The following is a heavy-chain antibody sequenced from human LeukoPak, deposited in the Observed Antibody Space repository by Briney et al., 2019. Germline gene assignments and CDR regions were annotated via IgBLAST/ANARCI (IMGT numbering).Heavy chain of an antibody. V-gene: IGHV4-39*07. Sequence: SETLSLTCTVSGGSISSSSYYWGWIRQPPGKGLEWIGSIYYSGGTYYNPSLKSRVTISVDTSKNQFSLKLSSVTAADTAVYYCASTMIVVVNDAFDIWGQGTMVTVSS. CDR2: IYYSGGT. CDR1: GGSISSSSYY. J-gene: IGHJ3*02. CDR3: ASTMIVVVNDAFDI. D-gene: IGHD3-22*01.